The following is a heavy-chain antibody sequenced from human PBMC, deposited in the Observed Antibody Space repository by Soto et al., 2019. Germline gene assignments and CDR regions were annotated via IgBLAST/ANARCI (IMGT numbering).Heavy chain of an antibody. CDR3: ARALYCSGGSCYFDH. Sequence: QVQLVQSGAEVVKPGASVRVSCKTSGHTFSSYGFTWVRQAPGQGLEWMGWISAYNGNTNYAQKFQGRVTVTTDTSTSTAYMELRSLRSDDTAMYYCARALYCSGGSCYFDHWGQGTLVTVPS. D-gene: IGHD2-15*01. V-gene: IGHV1-18*01. CDR2: ISAYNGNT. CDR1: GHTFSSYG. J-gene: IGHJ4*02.